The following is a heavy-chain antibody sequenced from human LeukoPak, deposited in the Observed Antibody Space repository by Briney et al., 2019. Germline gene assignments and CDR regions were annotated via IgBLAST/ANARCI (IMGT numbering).Heavy chain of an antibody. J-gene: IGHJ4*02. Sequence: KPSQTLSLTCTVSGGSISSGSYYWSWIRQPAGKGLEWIGRIYTSGSTNYNPSLKSRVTISVDTSKNQFSLKLSSVTAADTAVYYCAREVVEAAAGYDYWGQGTLVTVSS. D-gene: IGHD6-13*01. CDR2: IYTSGST. V-gene: IGHV4-61*02. CDR3: AREVVEAAAGYDY. CDR1: GGSISSGSYY.